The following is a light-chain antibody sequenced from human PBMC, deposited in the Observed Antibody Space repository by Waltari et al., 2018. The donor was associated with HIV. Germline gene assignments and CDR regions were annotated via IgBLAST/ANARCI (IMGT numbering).Light chain of an antibody. Sequence: QSALTQPASVSGSPGQSITISCTGTSSDVGGYNYVSWYQQHPVKAPKLMIYDVSKRPSGVSNRFSGSKSGNTASLTISGLQAEDEADYYCCSYAGSSTHVVFGGGTKLTVL. V-gene: IGLV2-23*02. CDR1: SSDVGGYNY. CDR3: CSYAGSSTHVV. J-gene: IGLJ2*01. CDR2: DVS.